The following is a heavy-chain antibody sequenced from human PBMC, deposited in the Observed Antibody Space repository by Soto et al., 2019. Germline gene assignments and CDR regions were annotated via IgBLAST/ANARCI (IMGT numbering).Heavy chain of an antibody. J-gene: IGHJ5*02. Sequence: QVQLQESGPGLVKPSQTLSLTCTVSGGSISSGGYYWSWIRQHPGKGLEWIGYIYYSGSTYYNPSLKSRVTLSVDTSKNQFSLKLSSVTAADTAVYYCARARSYYYDSSGYPNWFDPWGQGTLVTVSS. CDR2: IYYSGST. V-gene: IGHV4-31*03. CDR1: GGSISSGGYY. D-gene: IGHD3-22*01. CDR3: ARARSYYYDSSGYPNWFDP.